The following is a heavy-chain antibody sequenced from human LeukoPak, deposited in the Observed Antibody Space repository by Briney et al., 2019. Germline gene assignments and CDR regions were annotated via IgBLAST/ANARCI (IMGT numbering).Heavy chain of an antibody. CDR2: IYYSGST. Sequence: SETLSLTCTVSGGSISNYYWSWIRQPPGKGLEWIGYIYYSGSTNYNPSLKSRVTISVDTSKNQFSLKLSSVTAADTAVYYCARHGRYYDSSGYYYFDYWGQGTLVTVSS. CDR1: GGSISNYY. J-gene: IGHJ4*02. D-gene: IGHD3-22*01. CDR3: ARHGRYYDSSGYYYFDY. V-gene: IGHV4-59*08.